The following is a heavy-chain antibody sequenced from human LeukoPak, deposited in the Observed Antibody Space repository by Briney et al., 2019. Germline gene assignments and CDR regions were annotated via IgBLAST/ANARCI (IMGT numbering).Heavy chain of an antibody. D-gene: IGHD6-19*01. CDR3: ARIRYSSGLHELDY. V-gene: IGHV3-21*01. J-gene: IGHJ4*02. CDR1: GFTFSSYS. CDR2: ISSSSSYI. Sequence: PGGSLRPSCAASGFTFSSYSMNWVRQAPGKGLEWVSSISSSSSYIYYADSVKGRFTISRDNAKNSLYLQMNSLRAEDTAVYYCARIRYSSGLHELDYWGQGTLVTVSS.